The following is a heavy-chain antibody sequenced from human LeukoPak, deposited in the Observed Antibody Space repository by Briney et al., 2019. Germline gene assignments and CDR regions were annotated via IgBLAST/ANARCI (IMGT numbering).Heavy chain of an antibody. D-gene: IGHD6-19*01. Sequence: GGSLRLSCAASGFTFSSYGMHWVRQAPGKGLEWVAVIWYDGSNKYYAGSVKGRFTISRDNSKNTLYLQMNSLRAEDTAVYYCARESSGREGYFDYWGQGTLVTVSS. CDR1: GFTFSSYG. CDR3: ARESSGREGYFDY. CDR2: IWYDGSNK. J-gene: IGHJ4*02. V-gene: IGHV3-33*01.